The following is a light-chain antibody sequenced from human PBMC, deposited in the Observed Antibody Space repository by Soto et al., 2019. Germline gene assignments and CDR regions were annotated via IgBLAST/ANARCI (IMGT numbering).Light chain of an antibody. CDR3: CSYARSTTFYV. CDR1: SSDVGSYNL. V-gene: IGLV2-23*01. CDR2: EGS. J-gene: IGLJ1*01. Sequence: QSALTQPASVSGSPGQSITISCTGTSSDVGSYNLVSWYQHHPGKAPKLMIFEGSKRPSGVSNRFSASKSGTTASLTISGLQAEDEADYYCCSYARSTTFYVFGGGTKVTVL.